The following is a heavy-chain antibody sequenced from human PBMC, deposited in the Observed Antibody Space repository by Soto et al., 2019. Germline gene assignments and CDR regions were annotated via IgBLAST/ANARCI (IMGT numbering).Heavy chain of an antibody. CDR3: ARPHYDILTGYPHRWFDP. Sequence: PSETLSLTCTVSGGSISSSSYYWGWIRQPPGKGLEWIGSIYYSGSTYYNPSLKSRVTISVDTSKNQFSLKLSSVTAADTAVYYCARPHYDILTGYPHRWFDPWGQGTLVTVSS. V-gene: IGHV4-39*01. J-gene: IGHJ5*02. CDR2: IYYSGST. CDR1: GGSISSSSYY. D-gene: IGHD3-9*01.